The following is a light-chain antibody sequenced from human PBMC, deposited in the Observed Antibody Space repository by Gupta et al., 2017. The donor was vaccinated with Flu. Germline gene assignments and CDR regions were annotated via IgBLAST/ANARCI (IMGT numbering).Light chain of an antibody. Sequence: QSVLTQPRSVSGSRGQSVAISCTGTCTGGLFDTYVSWYQPKPGTAPKIYLYDDSERHPGAPDLFLGTNSGSTASITSSGLQAEDEAYYYGCSSVTTENVLFGRGTKITVL. CDR3: CSSVTTENVL. J-gene: IGLJ2*01. V-gene: IGLV2-11*01. CDR1: CTGGLFDTY. CDR2: DDS.